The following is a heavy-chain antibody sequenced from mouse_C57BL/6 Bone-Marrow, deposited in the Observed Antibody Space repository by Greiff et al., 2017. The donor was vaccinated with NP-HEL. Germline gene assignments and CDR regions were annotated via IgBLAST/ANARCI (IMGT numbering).Heavy chain of an antibody. CDR3: ARDDYESGGVDAMDY. CDR2: IYPGSGST. Sequence: QVQLKQPGAELVKPGASVKMSCKASGYTFTSYWITWVKQRPGQGLEWIGDIYPGSGSTNYNEKFKSKATLTVDTSSSTAYMQLSSLTSEDSAVYYCARDDYESGGVDAMDYWGQGTSVTVSS. D-gene: IGHD2-4*01. CDR1: GYTFTSYW. V-gene: IGHV1-55*01. J-gene: IGHJ4*01.